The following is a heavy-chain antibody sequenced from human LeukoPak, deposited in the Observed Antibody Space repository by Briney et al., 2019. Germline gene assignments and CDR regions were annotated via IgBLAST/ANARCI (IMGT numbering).Heavy chain of an antibody. CDR2: IHIGGST. CDR1: GFNFNTYW. J-gene: IGHJ4*02. Sequence: GSLRLSCAASGFNFNTYWMSWIRQPPGKGLEWIGSIHIGGSTYYNPSFKSRVTISVDTSKNQFSLKLRSVTAADTAMYYCARLWSTDCSGGSCPHQPNSWGQGTLVTVSS. D-gene: IGHD2-15*01. V-gene: IGHV4-39*01. CDR3: ARLWSTDCSGGSCPHQPNS.